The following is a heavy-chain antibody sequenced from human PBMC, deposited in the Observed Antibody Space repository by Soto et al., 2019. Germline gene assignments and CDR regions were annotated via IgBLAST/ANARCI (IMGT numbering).Heavy chain of an antibody. Sequence: SETLSLTCTVSGASVSSYFWSWVRQPPGKGLEWIGYIYNSGRTNYNPSLKSRVTISLDTSDNDFSLRLTSLTAADTAVYYYYYYGMDVWGQGTTVTVS. CDR2: IYNSGRT. V-gene: IGHV4-59*02. CDR3: YYYGMDV. J-gene: IGHJ6*02. CDR1: GASVSSYF.